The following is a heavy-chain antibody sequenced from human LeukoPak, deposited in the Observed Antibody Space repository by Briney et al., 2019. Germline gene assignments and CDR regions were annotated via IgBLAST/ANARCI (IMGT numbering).Heavy chain of an antibody. CDR2: INHSGST. CDR3: ARGRDRGVVVVAAMSGMDV. CDR1: GGSFSGYY. Sequence: SETLSLTCAVYGGSFSGYYWSWIRQPPGKGLEWIGEINHSGSTNYNPSLQSRVTISVDTSKNQFSLKLSSVTAADTGVYYCARGRDRGVVVVAAMSGMDVWGQGTTVTVSS. V-gene: IGHV4-34*01. J-gene: IGHJ6*02. D-gene: IGHD2-15*01.